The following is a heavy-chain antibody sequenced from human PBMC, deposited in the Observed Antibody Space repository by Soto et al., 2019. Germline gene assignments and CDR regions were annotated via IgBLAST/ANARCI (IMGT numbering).Heavy chain of an antibody. CDR2: INAGNGNT. Sequence: QVQLVQSGAEVKKPGASVKVYYKASGYTFTSYAMHWVRQAPGQRLEWMGWINAGNGNTKYSQKFQGRVTITRDTSASTAYMELSSLRSEDTAVYYCARGPGGPDGPGDYWGQGTLVTVSS. CDR3: ARGPGGPDGPGDY. V-gene: IGHV1-3*01. CDR1: GYTFTSYA. J-gene: IGHJ4*02. D-gene: IGHD2-15*01.